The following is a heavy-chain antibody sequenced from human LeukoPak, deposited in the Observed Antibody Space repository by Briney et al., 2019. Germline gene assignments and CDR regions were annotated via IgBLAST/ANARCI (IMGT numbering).Heavy chain of an antibody. Sequence: PSETLSLTCTVSGGSISSSSYYWGWIRQPPGKGLEWIGSIYYSGSTYYNPSLKSRVTISVDTSKNQFSLKLSSVTAADTAVYYCARVSLPVKGYCSGGSCYAFDYWGQGTLVTVSS. CDR2: IYYSGST. CDR3: ARVSLPVKGYCSGGSCYAFDY. V-gene: IGHV4-39*07. J-gene: IGHJ4*02. D-gene: IGHD2-15*01. CDR1: GGSISSSSYY.